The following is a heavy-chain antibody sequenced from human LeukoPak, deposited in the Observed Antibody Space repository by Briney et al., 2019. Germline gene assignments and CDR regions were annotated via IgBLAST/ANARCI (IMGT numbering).Heavy chain of an antibody. CDR1: GGSISSSNW. J-gene: IGHJ4*02. D-gene: IGHD2-2*02. CDR3: ARGEVPAALPFDY. Sequence: SETLSLTCAVSGGSISSSNWWSWVRQPPGKGLEWIGEIYHSGSTNYNPSLKSRVTISVDKSKNQFSLKLSSVTAADTAVYYCARGEVPAALPFDYWGQGTLVTVSS. CDR2: IYHSGST. V-gene: IGHV4-4*02.